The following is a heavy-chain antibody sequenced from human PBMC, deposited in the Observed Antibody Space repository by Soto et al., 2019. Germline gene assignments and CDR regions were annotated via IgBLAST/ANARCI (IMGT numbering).Heavy chain of an antibody. J-gene: IGHJ6*02. CDR3: ARGHYSLDV. V-gene: IGHV3-11*03. CDR2: IDTISDT. CDR1: GFMFSDYY. Sequence: QVPLMQSGGGLVKPGGSLRLSCAASGFMFSDYYMTWIRQTPVRGLEWVAYIDTISDTYYVDSVRGRFTIYRDDARNSLFLQMNSLRFEDSAVYYCARGHYSLDVWGQGTTVTVSS.